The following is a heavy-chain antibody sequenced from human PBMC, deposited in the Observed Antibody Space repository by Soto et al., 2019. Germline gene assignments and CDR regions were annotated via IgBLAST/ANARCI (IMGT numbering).Heavy chain of an antibody. CDR2: IYYSGST. CDR3: ARDRSAQRFDY. CDR1: GGSISSGDYY. J-gene: IGHJ4*02. Sequence: QVQLQESGPGLVKPSQTLSLTCTVSGGSISSGDYYWSWIRQPPGKGLEWIGYIYYSGSTYYNPSLNVRVNISVDTSTNQFSLKRSSVTAADTAVYYCARDRSAQRFDYWGQGTLVTVSS. V-gene: IGHV4-30-4*01.